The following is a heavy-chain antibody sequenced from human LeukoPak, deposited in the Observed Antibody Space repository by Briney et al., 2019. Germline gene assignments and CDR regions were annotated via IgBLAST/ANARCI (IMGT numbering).Heavy chain of an antibody. J-gene: IGHJ4*02. CDR3: ARMTLGGYSGYDLDY. V-gene: IGHV4-31*03. Sequence: PSETLSLTCTVSGGSISSGGYYWSWIRQHPGKGLEWIGYIYYSGSTYYNPSLKSRVTISVDTSKNQFSLKLSSVTAADTAVYYCARMTLGGYSGYDLDYWGQGTLVTVSS. CDR1: GGSISSGGYY. D-gene: IGHD5-12*01. CDR2: IYYSGST.